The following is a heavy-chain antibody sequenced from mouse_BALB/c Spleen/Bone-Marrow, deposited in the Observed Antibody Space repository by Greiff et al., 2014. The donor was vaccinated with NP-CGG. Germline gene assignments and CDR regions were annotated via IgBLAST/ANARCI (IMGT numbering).Heavy chain of an antibody. CDR1: GYTFKSYW. V-gene: IGHV1-69*02. CDR3: AKGWNGYDCYGYFDD. CDR2: IDPSDSYT. J-gene: IGHJ1*01. D-gene: IGHD2-2*01. Sequence: QVQLQQSGAELVKPGASVKLSCKASGYTFKSYWMHWVKQRPGQGLEWIGKIDPSDSYTNYNQKFKGKATFTVNKSASTAYKPLSIQISKVTAVYSGAKGWNGYDCYGYFDDWGPGTLVTVS.